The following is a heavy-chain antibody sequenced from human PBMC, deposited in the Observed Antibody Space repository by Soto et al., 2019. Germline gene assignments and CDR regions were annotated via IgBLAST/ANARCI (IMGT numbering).Heavy chain of an antibody. V-gene: IGHV2-5*02. CDR3: THKGGRGAGMDV. J-gene: IGHJ6*02. CDR2: IYWDDDE. Sequence: QITVKESGPTLVKPTQTLTLTCTFSGFSLSNSGVGVAWIRQPPGKALEWLALIYWDDDERYRPSLRSRLTITKATSKNPVVLTMTNVDPVDTATYFCTHKGGRGAGMDVWGQGTTVTVSS. D-gene: IGHD3-10*01. CDR1: GFSLSNSGVG.